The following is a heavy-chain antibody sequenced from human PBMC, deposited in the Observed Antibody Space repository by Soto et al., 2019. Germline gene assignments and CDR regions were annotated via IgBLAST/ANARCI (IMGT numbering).Heavy chain of an antibody. CDR3: ARDLRYFDWLFDPNAFDI. CDR1: GYTLTSYD. V-gene: IGHV1-8*01. Sequence: ASVKVSCKASGYTLTSYDINWVRQATGQGLEWMGRMNPNSGNTGYAQNFQGRVTMTRNTSISTAYMELSSLRSEDTAVYYCARDLRYFDWLFDPNAFDIWGQGTMVTVSS. CDR2: MNPNSGNT. J-gene: IGHJ3*02. D-gene: IGHD3-9*01.